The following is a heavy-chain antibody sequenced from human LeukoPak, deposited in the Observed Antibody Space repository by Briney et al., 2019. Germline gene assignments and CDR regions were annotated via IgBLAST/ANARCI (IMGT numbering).Heavy chain of an antibody. CDR1: GYTFTSYY. J-gene: IGHJ5*02. V-gene: IGHV1-46*01. D-gene: IGHD3-3*01. CDR2: INPSGGST. CDR3: ARGGGDSYYDFWSGCTRGDNWFDP. Sequence: RASVKVSCKASGYTFTSYYMHWVRQAPGQGLEWMGIINPSGGSTSYAQKFQGRVTMTRDMSTSTVCMELSSLRSEDTAVYYCARGGGDSYYDFWSGCTRGDNWFDPWGQGTLVTVSS.